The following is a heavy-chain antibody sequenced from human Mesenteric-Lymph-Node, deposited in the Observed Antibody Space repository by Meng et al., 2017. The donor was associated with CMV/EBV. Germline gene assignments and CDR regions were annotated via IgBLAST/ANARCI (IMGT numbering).Heavy chain of an antibody. D-gene: IGHD2/OR15-2a*01. CDR3: AKSRSSTPGIVDD. CDR1: GSVVTRGAYY. J-gene: IGHJ4*02. Sequence: QGQLPGLGPRSGNLAGPLSLSVFSLGSVVTRGAYYWSWLRQSPGKGLEWIGYIHGTGTTIYPPSLKSRVTILLETYKNQFSLKLNSVPTADTAVYYCAKSRSSTPGIVDDWGQGTLVTVSS. CDR2: IHGTGTT. V-gene: IGHV4-61*08.